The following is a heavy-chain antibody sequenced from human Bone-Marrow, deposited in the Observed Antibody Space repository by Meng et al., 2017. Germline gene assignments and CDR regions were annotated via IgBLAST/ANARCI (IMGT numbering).Heavy chain of an antibody. CDR1: GGSFSGYY. J-gene: IGHJ4*02. CDR2: INHSGST. V-gene: IGHV4-34*01. D-gene: IGHD2-21*02. CDR3: ARVAYRWGGDCSYFDY. Sequence: QRQLQESGPGLVKPSETLSHTCAVYGGSFSGYYWSWIRQPPGKGLEWIGEINHSGSTNYNPSLKSRVTISVDTSKNQFSLKLSSVTAADTAVYYCARVAYRWGGDCSYFDYWGQGTLVTVSS.